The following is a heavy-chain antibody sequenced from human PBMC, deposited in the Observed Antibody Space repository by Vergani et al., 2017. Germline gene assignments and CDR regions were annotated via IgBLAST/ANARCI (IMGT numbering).Heavy chain of an antibody. CDR3: ARYIYGDYYYMYV. CDR1: GGSISSSSYY. Sequence: QLQLQESGPGLVKPSETLSLTCTVSGGSISSSSYYWGWIRQPPGKGLEWIGSIYYSGRTYYNPSLKSRVTISVDTSKNQFSLKLSSVTAADTAVYYCARYIYGDYYYMYVWGKGTTVTVSS. J-gene: IGHJ6*03. CDR2: IYYSGRT. D-gene: IGHD4-17*01. V-gene: IGHV4-39*07.